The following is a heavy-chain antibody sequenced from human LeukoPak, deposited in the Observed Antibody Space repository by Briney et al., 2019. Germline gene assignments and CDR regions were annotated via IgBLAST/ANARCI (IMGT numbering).Heavy chain of an antibody. J-gene: IGHJ3*02. CDR3: ASEASSDDAFDI. V-gene: IGHV4-59*01. CDR1: GGSISSYC. CDR2: IYYSGST. Sequence: PSETLSLTCTVSGGSISSYCWSWIRQPPGKGLEWIGYIYYSGSTNYNPSLKSRVTISVDTSKNQFSLKLSSVTAADTAVYYCASEASSDDAFDIWGQGTMVTVSS.